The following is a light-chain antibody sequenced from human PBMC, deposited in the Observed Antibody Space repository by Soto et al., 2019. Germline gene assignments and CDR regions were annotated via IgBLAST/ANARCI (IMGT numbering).Light chain of an antibody. CDR3: SSYTSSSTYV. CDR1: SRNVGGYNY. CDR2: EVS. J-gene: IGLJ1*01. V-gene: IGLV2-14*01. Sequence: QSALTQPASVSGSLGRWITTSSLEPSRNVGGYNYVSWYQQHPGKAPKLMIYEVSNRPSGVSNRFSGSKSGNTASLTISGLQAEDEADYYCSSYTSSSTYVFGTGTKLTVL.